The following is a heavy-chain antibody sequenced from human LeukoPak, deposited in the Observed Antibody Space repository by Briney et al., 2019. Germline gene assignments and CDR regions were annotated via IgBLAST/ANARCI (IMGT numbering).Heavy chain of an antibody. CDR2: ISSSSSYI. V-gene: IGHV3-21*01. CDR1: GFTFSSYS. Sequence: GGSLRLSCGASGFTFSSYSMNWVRQAPGKGLEWVSSISSSSSYIYYADSVKGRFTISRDNAKNSLYLQMNSLRAEDTAVYYCASSLTYYYGSGSYSDYWGQGTLVTVSS. J-gene: IGHJ4*02. CDR3: ASSLTYYYGSGSYSDY. D-gene: IGHD3-10*01.